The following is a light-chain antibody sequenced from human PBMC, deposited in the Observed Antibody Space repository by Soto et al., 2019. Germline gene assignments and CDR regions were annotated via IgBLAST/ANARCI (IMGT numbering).Light chain of an antibody. J-gene: IGLJ1*01. CDR2: EVS. CDR1: SSDVGGYNY. CDR3: SSYAGINRYV. Sequence: QSALTQPPSASGSPGQSVTISCTGTSSDVGGYNYVSWYQQHPGKAPKLMIYEVSKRPSGVPDRFSGSKSGNTASLTVSGLQAEDEADYYCSSYAGINRYVLGTGTKLTVL. V-gene: IGLV2-8*01.